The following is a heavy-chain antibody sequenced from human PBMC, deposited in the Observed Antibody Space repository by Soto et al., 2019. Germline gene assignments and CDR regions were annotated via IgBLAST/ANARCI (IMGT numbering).Heavy chain of an antibody. CDR1: GGTFSSYP. CDR3: ARRDSHGYFRYFDN. D-gene: IGHD4-17*01. CDR2: TNGNLGTG. V-gene: IGHV1-69*06. J-gene: IGHJ4*02. Sequence: QVQLVQSGAEVKRPGSSVKGSCKASGGTFSSYPISWVRQAPGQGLEWMGGTNGNLGTGNYAQKVRGRLTITTDTSTTTAYMELSSLTSEDTAVYYCARRDSHGYFRYFDNWGQGTLVTVSS.